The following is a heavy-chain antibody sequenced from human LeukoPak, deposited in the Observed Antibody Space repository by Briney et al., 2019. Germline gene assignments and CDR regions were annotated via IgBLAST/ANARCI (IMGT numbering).Heavy chain of an antibody. CDR2: ISAYNGNT. CDR1: GYTFTSYG. Sequence: GASVKVSCKASGYTFTSYGISWVRQAPGQGLEWMGWISAYNGNTNYAQKLQGRVTMTTDTSTSTAYTELRSLRSDDTAVYYCARVTHGLTAAEDYWGQGTLVTVSS. V-gene: IGHV1-18*01. J-gene: IGHJ4*02. CDR3: ARVTHGLTAAEDY. D-gene: IGHD6-13*01.